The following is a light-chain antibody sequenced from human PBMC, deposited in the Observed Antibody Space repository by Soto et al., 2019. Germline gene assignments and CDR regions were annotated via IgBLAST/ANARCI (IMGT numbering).Light chain of an antibody. CDR1: QSVSSSY. V-gene: IGKV3-20*01. CDR3: QQYGGSPLT. Sequence: EIVLTQSPGTLSLSPGERATLSCRASQSVSSSYLAWHQQKPGQAPRLLIYGASSRATGIPDRFSGSGSGTDFILTIRRLEPEDFAVYYCQQYGGSPLTFGPGTKVDIK. CDR2: GAS. J-gene: IGKJ3*01.